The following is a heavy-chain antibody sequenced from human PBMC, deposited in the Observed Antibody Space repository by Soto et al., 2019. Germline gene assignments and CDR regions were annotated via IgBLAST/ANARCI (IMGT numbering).Heavy chain of an antibody. Sequence: QVQLVESGGGVVQPGRSLRLSCVASGFIFSTYAIHWVRQAPGKGLEWVAVISHDGSNKYYADSVKGRFTISRDNSKNTLDLQMNSLRAEDTAVYYCARDMARLRTAAIPKHWGQGTLVTVSS. CDR3: ARDMARLRTAAIPKH. CDR1: GFIFSTYA. J-gene: IGHJ4*02. D-gene: IGHD4-17*01. V-gene: IGHV3-30-3*01. CDR2: ISHDGSNK.